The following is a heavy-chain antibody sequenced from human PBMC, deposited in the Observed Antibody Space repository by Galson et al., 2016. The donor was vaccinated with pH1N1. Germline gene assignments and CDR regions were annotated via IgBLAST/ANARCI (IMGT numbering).Heavy chain of an antibody. V-gene: IGHV5-51*01. CDR2: MYPDDSDI. Sequence: QSGAEVTKPGESLKISCQGSGYSFSSYWVAWVRQMPGKGLEWMAIMYPDDSDIKYSPSFEGQVTISADKSISTAYLQWSSLKASDTAMYYCARYSGSFFFDYWGQGTQVTVSS. D-gene: IGHD1-26*01. J-gene: IGHJ4*02. CDR3: ARYSGSFFFDY. CDR1: GYSFSSYW.